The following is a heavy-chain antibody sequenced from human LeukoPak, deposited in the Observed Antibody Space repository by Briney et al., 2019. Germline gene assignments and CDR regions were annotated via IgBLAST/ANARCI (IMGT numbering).Heavy chain of an antibody. CDR3: ARGVPTGIDYFDY. J-gene: IGHJ4*02. Sequence: GGSLRLSCAASGFTFSSYAMSWVRQAPGKGLEWVANIKYDGSEKYHVDSVKGRFTVSRDNAKNSLSLQMTSLRAEDTAVYYCARGVPTGIDYFDYWGQGTLVTVSS. V-gene: IGHV3-7*01. CDR2: IKYDGSEK. CDR1: GFTFSSYA. D-gene: IGHD1-1*01.